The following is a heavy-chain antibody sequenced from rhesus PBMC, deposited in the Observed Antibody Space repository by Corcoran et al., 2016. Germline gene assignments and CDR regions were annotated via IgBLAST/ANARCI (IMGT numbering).Heavy chain of an antibody. CDR2: IYGSGGST. V-gene: IGHV4-93*02. CDR3: ARQGLQFLEWYRFDV. Sequence: QVQLQASGPAVVQPSETLSLTCAVSGGSIRRSTRWSVIRQSPGKGLEWIGGIYGSGGSTEYNPSLNSRVTISIDTSKNQFSLKLSSVTAANTAVYYFARQGLQFLEWYRFDVWGAGVLVTVSS. CDR1: GGSIRRSTR. D-gene: IGHD3-3*01. J-gene: IGHJ5-1*01.